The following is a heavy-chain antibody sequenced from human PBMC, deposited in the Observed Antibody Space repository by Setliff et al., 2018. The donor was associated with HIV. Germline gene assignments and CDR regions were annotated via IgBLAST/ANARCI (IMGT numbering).Heavy chain of an antibody. J-gene: IGHJ6*04. CDR1: GGSISSGSYH. Sequence: SETLSLTCSVSGGSISSGSYHWSWIRQPPGKGLEWIGTIYHSGSTYYNPSLRSRVIMSVDKSKNQFSLRLTSVTAADTAVYYCARGDTTWPTQLLDVWGKGTTVTVSS. V-gene: IGHV4-39*07. D-gene: IGHD2-2*01. CDR2: IYHSGST. CDR3: ARGDTTWPTQLLDV.